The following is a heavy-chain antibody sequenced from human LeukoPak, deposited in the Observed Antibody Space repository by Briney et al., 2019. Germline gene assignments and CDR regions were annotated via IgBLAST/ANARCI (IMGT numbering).Heavy chain of an antibody. Sequence: PGGSLRLSCAASGFTFRSNDMHWVRQAPGKGLEWVSYISSSSSTIYYADSVKGRFTISRDNAKNSLYLQMNSLRAEDTAVYYCARGRNCGGDCELDYWGQGTLVTVSS. D-gene: IGHD2-21*02. CDR3: ARGRNCGGDCELDY. J-gene: IGHJ4*02. V-gene: IGHV3-48*04. CDR1: GFTFRSND. CDR2: ISSSSSTI.